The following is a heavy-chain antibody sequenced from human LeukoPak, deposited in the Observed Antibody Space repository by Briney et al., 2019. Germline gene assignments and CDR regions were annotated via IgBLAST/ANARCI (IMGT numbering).Heavy chain of an antibody. J-gene: IGHJ5*02. CDR3: ARGTMMVGP. CDR2: IYYSGSA. CDR1: GGSITYYY. V-gene: IGHV4-59*01. D-gene: IGHD3-22*01. Sequence: PSETLSLTCTVSGGSITYYYWNWIRQPPGKGLEWIGYIYYSGSANYNPSLKSRVTISVDTSKNQFSLKLSSVTAADTAVYYCARGTMMVGPWGQGTLVTVSS.